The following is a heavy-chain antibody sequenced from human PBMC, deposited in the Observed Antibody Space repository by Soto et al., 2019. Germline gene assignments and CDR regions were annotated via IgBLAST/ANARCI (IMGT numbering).Heavy chain of an antibody. Sequence: PXASLLLSCAASGFTFTRYSMNWVRQAPGKGLEWVSSISSTTNYIYYRDSMKGRFTISRDNAKNSLYLEMNSLRAEDTAVYYCARESEDLTSNFDYWGQGTLVTVSS. CDR2: ISSTTNYI. CDR3: ARESEDLTSNFDY. CDR1: GFTFTRYS. V-gene: IGHV3-21*06. J-gene: IGHJ4*02.